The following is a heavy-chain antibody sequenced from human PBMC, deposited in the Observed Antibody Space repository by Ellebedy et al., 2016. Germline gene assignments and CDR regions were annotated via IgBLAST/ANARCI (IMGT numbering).Heavy chain of an antibody. D-gene: IGHD2-2*01. Sequence: ASVKVSCKASGYTFTSYAMNWVRQAPGQGLEWMGWINTNTGTPTYAQAFTGRFVFSLDTSVSTAYLQISSLKAEDTAVYYCTREVATASRYLFDYWGQGTLVTVSS. CDR2: INTNTGTP. CDR3: TREVATASRYLFDY. V-gene: IGHV7-4-1*02. J-gene: IGHJ4*02. CDR1: GYTFTSYA.